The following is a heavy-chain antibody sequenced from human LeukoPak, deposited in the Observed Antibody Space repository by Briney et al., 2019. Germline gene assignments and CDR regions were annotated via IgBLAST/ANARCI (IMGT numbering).Heavy chain of an antibody. CDR2: IYYGGST. CDR3: VRGRYSPLDP. J-gene: IGHJ5*02. CDR1: GCTISSYY. D-gene: IGHD3-9*01. V-gene: IGHV4-59*08. Sequence: PSETLTLTCTASGCTISSYYWNWIRQPPGKGLEWIGSIYYGGSTNYNPSVKSRVTISVDTSKNQFSLKLSSVSAADTAVYYCVRGRYSPLDPWGQGTLVTVSS.